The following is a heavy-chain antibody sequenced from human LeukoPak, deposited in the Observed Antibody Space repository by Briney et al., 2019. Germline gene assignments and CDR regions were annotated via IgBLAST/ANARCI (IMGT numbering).Heavy chain of an antibody. CDR2: IYYSGST. J-gene: IGHJ5*02. Sequence: SETLSLTCTVSGGSISSSSYYWGWIRQPPGKGLEWIGSIYYSGSTYYNPSLKSRVTISVDTSKNQFSLKLSSVTAADTAVYYCARAFWSGYFKPGNWFDPWGQGTLVTVSS. CDR1: GGSISSSSYY. V-gene: IGHV4-39*01. CDR3: ARAFWSGYFKPGNWFDP. D-gene: IGHD3-3*01.